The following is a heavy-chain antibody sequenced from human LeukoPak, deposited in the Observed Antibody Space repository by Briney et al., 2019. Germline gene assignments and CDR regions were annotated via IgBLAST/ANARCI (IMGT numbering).Heavy chain of an antibody. CDR1: GYTFTSYD. V-gene: IGHV1-8*03. D-gene: IGHD2-2*01. Sequence: ASVKVSCKASGYTFTSYDINWVRQAPGQGLEWMGWMNANSGNTDYAQKLQGRVTITRNTSKSTAYMELSSLRSEDTAVYYCAGGVCYCSGTSCYGSNWFDPWGQGTLVTVSS. CDR2: MNANSGNT. CDR3: AGGVCYCSGTSCYGSNWFDP. J-gene: IGHJ5*02.